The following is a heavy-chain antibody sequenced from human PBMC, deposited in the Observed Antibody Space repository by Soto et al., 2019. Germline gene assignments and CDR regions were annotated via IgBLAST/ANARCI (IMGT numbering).Heavy chain of an antibody. CDR3: ARKHQTGWYVIED. V-gene: IGHV4-4*02. D-gene: IGHD6-19*01. Sequence: QVQLQESGPGLVKPSGTMSLTCAVSGAPLSSGRWWSWVRQAPGKGLEWIGEVYHTGSTNYSPSLKSRLTISVEKSKNQFSLKLTSVTAADTAVYYCARKHQTGWYVIEDWGQGTLVTVSS. CDR1: GAPLSSGRW. CDR2: VYHTGST. J-gene: IGHJ4*02.